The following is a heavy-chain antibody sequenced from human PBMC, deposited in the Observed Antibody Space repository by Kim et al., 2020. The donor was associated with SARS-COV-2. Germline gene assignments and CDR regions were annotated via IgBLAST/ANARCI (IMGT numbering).Heavy chain of an antibody. CDR2: FDPEDGET. CDR3: ATGTPLKDIVVVPAAMLYYYGMDV. D-gene: IGHD2-2*01. V-gene: IGHV1-24*01. CDR1: GYTLTELS. J-gene: IGHJ6*02. Sequence: ASVKVSCKVSGYTLTELSMHWVRQAPGKGLEWMGGFDPEDGETIYAQKFQGRVTMTEDTSTDTAYMELSSLRSEDTAVYYCATGTPLKDIVVVPAAMLYYYGMDVRGQGTTVTVSS.